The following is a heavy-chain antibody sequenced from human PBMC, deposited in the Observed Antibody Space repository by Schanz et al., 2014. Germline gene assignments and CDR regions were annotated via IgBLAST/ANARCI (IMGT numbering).Heavy chain of an antibody. CDR3: VRDAGWAFGDYHGMDV. CDR2: ISVYHGHT. J-gene: IGHJ6*02. D-gene: IGHD3-10*01. Sequence: QVQLVQSGPEVKKPGASVKVSCKASGYTFTSYDINWVRQAPGQGLEWMGWISVYHGHTNYAEKVHGRVTMTTDTSTSTAYMELRSLISDDTAVYYCVRDAGWAFGDYHGMDVWGQGTSVTVSS. CDR1: GYTFTSYD. V-gene: IGHV1-18*01.